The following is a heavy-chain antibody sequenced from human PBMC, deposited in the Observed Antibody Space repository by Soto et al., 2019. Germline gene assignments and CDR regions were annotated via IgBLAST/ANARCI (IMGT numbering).Heavy chain of an antibody. CDR1: GGSFSDYY. CDR2: INHSGST. Sequence: SETLSLTCAVYGGSFSDYYWSWIRQPPGKGLEWIGEINHSGSTNYNPSPKSRVTISVDTSKNQFSLKLSSVTAADTAVYYCAHRGTNPPLYYFDYWGQGTLVTVSS. D-gene: IGHD3-10*01. CDR3: AHRGTNPPLYYFDY. J-gene: IGHJ4*02. V-gene: IGHV4-34*01.